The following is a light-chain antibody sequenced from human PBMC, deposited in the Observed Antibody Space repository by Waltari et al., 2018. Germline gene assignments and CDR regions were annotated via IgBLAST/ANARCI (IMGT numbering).Light chain of an antibody. CDR2: DAS. J-gene: IGKJ4*01. CDR1: QSIGHY. V-gene: IGKV3-11*01. CDR3: QHRSDWPLT. Sequence: EIVLTQSPATLSLSPGERATLSCWASQSIGHYLAWYQQRLGQAPRLLIYDASSRATAIPPRFSVFGSGTDFTLTISSLEPEESAVYYCQHRSDWPLTFGGGTKVEIK.